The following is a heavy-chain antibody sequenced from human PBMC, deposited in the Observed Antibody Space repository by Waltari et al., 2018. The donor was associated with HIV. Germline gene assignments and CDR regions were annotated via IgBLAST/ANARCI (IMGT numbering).Heavy chain of an antibody. D-gene: IGHD5-12*01. CDR3: AKREDGYNAFDY. CDR1: GIPLCSLS. V-gene: IGHV3-23*01. CDR2: ISYSGATT. Sequence: EVQLLESGGGLVQPGGSLRLPCAPSGIPLCSLSVSRGRQAPGKGLEWVSSISYSGATTHYADSVKGRFTISRDNSNNTLYLQMNSLRAEDTAVYYCAKREDGYNAFDYWGQGTLVTVSS. J-gene: IGHJ4*02.